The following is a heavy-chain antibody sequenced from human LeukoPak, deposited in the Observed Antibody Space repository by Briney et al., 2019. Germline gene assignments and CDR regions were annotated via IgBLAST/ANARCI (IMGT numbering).Heavy chain of an antibody. D-gene: IGHD1-26*01. Sequence: PWGSLRLSCAASGFTFSDYYMSWIRQAPGKGLEWISYISSSGTTIYYADSVKGRFTISRDNTENSLFLQMNSLRAEDTAVYFCARDLSGSYGPIYYWGQETLVTVSS. V-gene: IGHV3-11*01. CDR2: ISSSGTTI. J-gene: IGHJ4*02. CDR3: ARDLSGSYGPIYY. CDR1: GFTFSDYY.